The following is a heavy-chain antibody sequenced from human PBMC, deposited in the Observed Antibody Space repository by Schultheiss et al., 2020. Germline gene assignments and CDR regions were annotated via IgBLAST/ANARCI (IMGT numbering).Heavy chain of an antibody. D-gene: IGHD3/OR15-3a*01. Sequence: SGPTLVKPTQTLTLTCTFSGFSLTTSGMRVSWVRQPPGKALEWLARIDWDDDKYYSTSLKTRLSISKDTSKNQVVLTMTDMDPVDTATYYCAREPSELDALDYWGQGTLVTVSS. CDR2: IDWDDDK. V-gene: IGHV2-70*04. J-gene: IGHJ4*02. CDR3: AREPSELDALDY. CDR1: GFSLTTSGMR.